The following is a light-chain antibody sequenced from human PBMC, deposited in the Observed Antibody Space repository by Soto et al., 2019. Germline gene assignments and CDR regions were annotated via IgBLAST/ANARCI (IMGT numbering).Light chain of an antibody. Sequence: EIVLTQSPGTLSLSPGERATLSCRASQSVSSSYLGWFQQRPGQAPRLLIYDTSNRATGIPDRFSGSGSGTDFTLTISRLEPEDFAVYYCQQYGSSGTFGQGTKVDIK. V-gene: IGKV3-20*01. CDR3: QQYGSSGT. CDR2: DTS. J-gene: IGKJ1*01. CDR1: QSVSSSY.